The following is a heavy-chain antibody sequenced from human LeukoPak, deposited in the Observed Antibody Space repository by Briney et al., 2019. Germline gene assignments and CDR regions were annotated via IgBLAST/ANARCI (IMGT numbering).Heavy chain of an antibody. D-gene: IGHD6-19*01. CDR2: IYYSGST. CDR1: GGSISSYY. CDR3: ARGIAVADFDY. Sequence: SETLSLTCTVSGGSISSYYWSWIRQPPGKGLEWIGYIYYSGSTNYNPSLKSRVTISVDTSKNQFSLKLSSVTAADTAVYYCARGIAVADFDYWGQGTLVTVSS. J-gene: IGHJ4*02. V-gene: IGHV4-59*01.